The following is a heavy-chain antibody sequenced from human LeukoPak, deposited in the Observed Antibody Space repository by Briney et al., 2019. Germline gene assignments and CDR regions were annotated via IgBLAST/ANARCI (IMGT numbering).Heavy chain of an antibody. D-gene: IGHD2-15*01. CDR2: ITTATSSYI. Sequence: GGSLRLSCAASGFTFSSHDMSWVRQAPGKGLEWVLSITTATSSYIYYADSVKGRFTISKDDAKNSLYLQMDSMRAEDTAVYYCARDYGGPHYFDYWGQGTLVTVSS. V-gene: IGHV3-21*01. CDR1: GFTFSSHD. CDR3: ARDYGGPHYFDY. J-gene: IGHJ4*02.